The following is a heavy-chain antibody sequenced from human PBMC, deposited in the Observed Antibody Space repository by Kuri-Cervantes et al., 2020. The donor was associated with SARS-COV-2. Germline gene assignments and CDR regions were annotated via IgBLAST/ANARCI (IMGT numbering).Heavy chain of an antibody. D-gene: IGHD1-20*01. CDR3: AREPTINWSDIGNSLDV. CDR2: ISYDESIE. Sequence: GESLKISCAASGFTFSRHGMHWVRQAPGKGLEWVAVISYDESIENYADSVKGRFTISRDNSKNMVYLQMDSLRAEDTAVYYCAREPTINWSDIGNSLDVWGKGTAVTVSS. J-gene: IGHJ6*04. V-gene: IGHV3-30*03. CDR1: GFTFSRHG.